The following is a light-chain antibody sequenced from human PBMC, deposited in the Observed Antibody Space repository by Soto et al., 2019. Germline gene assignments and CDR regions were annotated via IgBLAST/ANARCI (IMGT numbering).Light chain of an antibody. Sequence: EILLTQSPGTLSLSPGERATPSFSASQSVSSSYLARYQQKPGQAPTLLIYGASSRATGIRDRLSGCGSGTDFTLTISRLEPEDFAVYYCQQYGSSPLTFGGGTKVDIK. J-gene: IGKJ4*01. CDR1: QSVSSSY. CDR3: QQYGSSPLT. CDR2: GAS. V-gene: IGKV3-20*01.